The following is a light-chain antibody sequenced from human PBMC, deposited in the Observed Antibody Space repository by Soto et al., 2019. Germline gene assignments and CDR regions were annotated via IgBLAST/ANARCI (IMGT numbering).Light chain of an antibody. CDR2: NAL. Sequence: EIVMTQSPATLSVSPGERATLSCRASQSVSTNLAWYQQKPGQAPRLLIYNALTRATGIPARFSGSGSGTEFTLTISSLQSEDFAVYYCQQYNNWWTFGQGTKVDI. CDR3: QQYNNWWT. V-gene: IGKV3-15*01. CDR1: QSVSTN. J-gene: IGKJ1*01.